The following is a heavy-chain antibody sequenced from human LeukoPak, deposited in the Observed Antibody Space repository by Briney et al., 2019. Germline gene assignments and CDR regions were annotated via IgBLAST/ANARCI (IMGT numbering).Heavy chain of an antibody. Sequence: ASVKVSCKASGYTFTSHYIHWVRQPPGQGLEWMGIINPSGGSTSYAQKFQGRVTMTRDTSTSTVYMELSSLRSEDTAVYYCARTIYGSGSYPYYYYYYGMDVWGKGTTVTVSS. J-gene: IGHJ6*04. CDR1: GYTFTSHY. V-gene: IGHV1-46*01. CDR3: ARTIYGSGSYPYYYYYYGMDV. CDR2: INPSGGST. D-gene: IGHD3-10*01.